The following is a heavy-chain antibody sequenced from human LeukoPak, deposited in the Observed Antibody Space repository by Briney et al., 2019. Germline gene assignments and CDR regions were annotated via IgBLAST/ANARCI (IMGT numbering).Heavy chain of an antibody. J-gene: IGHJ4*02. Sequence: PSETLSLTCAVYGGSLTGFSWTYIRQPPGKGLEWIGEINHSGSTNYNPSLKSRVTISVDTSKNQFSLKLSSVTAADTAVYYCARVPLPYCGGDCYSRGWGYWGQGTLVTVSS. CDR1: GGSLTGFS. V-gene: IGHV4-34*01. D-gene: IGHD2-21*02. CDR2: INHSGST. CDR3: ARVPLPYCGGDCYSRGWGY.